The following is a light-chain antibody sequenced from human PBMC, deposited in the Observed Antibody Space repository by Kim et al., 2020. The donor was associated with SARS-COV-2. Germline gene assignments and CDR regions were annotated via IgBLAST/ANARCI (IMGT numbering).Light chain of an antibody. Sequence: AIQMTQSPSSLSASVGDGVTITCRASQGIRTDLGWYQQKPGKAPKLLIYAASSLQSGVPSRFSGSGSGTDFTLTISSLQPEDFATYYCLQDDSYPWTFGQGTKVDIK. CDR3: LQDDSYPWT. CDR1: QGIRTD. V-gene: IGKV1-6*01. J-gene: IGKJ1*01. CDR2: AAS.